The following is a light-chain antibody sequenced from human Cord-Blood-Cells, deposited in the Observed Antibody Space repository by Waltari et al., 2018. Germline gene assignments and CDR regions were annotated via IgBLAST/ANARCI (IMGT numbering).Light chain of an antibody. J-gene: IGLJ3*02. CDR3: SSYTSSSTWV. CDR2: DVS. V-gene: IGLV2-14*01. Sequence: QSALTQPASVSGSPGQSLPISCPGTSSAVGGYNYVSWYQQHPGKAPKLMIYDVSNRPSGVSNRFSGSKSGNTASLTISGLQAEDEADYYCSSYTSSSTWVFGGGTKLTVL. CDR1: SSAVGGYNY.